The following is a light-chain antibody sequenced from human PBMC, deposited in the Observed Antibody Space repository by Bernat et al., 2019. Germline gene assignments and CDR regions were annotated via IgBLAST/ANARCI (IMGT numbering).Light chain of an antibody. CDR2: GEN. J-gene: IGLJ3*02. CDR3: NSRDSNSHHPWV. V-gene: IGLV3-19*01. Sequence: SSELTHGPTVSVTLGQKVRIRCQGDSLRSAYASWYQQKPGQAPVLVIYGENDRPSGIPDRFSGSKSGDTASLTITGAQAEDEAVYYCNSRDSNSHHPWVFGGGTKLTV. CDR1: SLRSAY.